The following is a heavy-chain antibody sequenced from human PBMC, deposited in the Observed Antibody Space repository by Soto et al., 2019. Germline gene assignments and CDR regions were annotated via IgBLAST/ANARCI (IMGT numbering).Heavy chain of an antibody. CDR2: INSDGSST. CDR3: ARVNYGDYRGVYDY. J-gene: IGHJ4*02. D-gene: IGHD4-17*01. V-gene: IGHV3-74*01. CDR1: GFTVSSYL. Sequence: EVQLVASGGGLVQPGGSLRLSCAASGFTVSSYLMHWVRQAPGKGLVWVSRINSDGSSTSFADSVKGRFTISRDNAKNTLYLQMNSLRAEDTAVYYCARVNYGDYRGVYDYWGQGTLVTVSS.